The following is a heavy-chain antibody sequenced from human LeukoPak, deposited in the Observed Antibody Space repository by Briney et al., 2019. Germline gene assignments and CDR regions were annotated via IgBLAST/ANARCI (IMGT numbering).Heavy chain of an antibody. CDR1: GFIFSSYT. J-gene: IGHJ4*02. CDR2: ISYDGNNK. Sequence: PGRSLSLSCAASGFIFSSYTMHWVRQAPGKGLEWVAVISYDGNNKYYADSVQGRFTISRDNSKSTLSLQMNSLRADDTGVYYCARDDRWGQGTLVTVSS. V-gene: IGHV3-30*04. CDR3: ARDDR.